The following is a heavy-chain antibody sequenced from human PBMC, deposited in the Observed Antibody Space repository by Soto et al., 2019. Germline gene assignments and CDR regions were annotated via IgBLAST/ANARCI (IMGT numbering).Heavy chain of an antibody. CDR2: IYYSGST. Sequence: SETLSLTCTVSGGSISSGGYYWSWIRQHPGKGLEWIGYIYYSGSTYYNPSLKSRVTISVDTSRNQFSPKLSSVTAADTAVYYCARHNYDSSGTAVDVWGQGTTVTVS. V-gene: IGHV4-31*03. CDR1: GGSISSGGYY. J-gene: IGHJ6*02. D-gene: IGHD3-22*01. CDR3: ARHNYDSSGTAVDV.